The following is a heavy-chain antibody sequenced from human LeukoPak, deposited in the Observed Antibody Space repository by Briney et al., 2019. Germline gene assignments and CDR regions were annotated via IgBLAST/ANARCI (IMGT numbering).Heavy chain of an antibody. CDR1: GYTFTSYY. CDR2: INPSGGST. D-gene: IGHD2-2*01. J-gene: IGHJ6*02. V-gene: IGHV1-46*01. CDR3: ARDAGHQLSRRNYYAMDV. Sequence: GASVKGSCKASGYTFTSYYMHWVRQAPGQGLEWMGIINPSGGSTSYAQKFQGRVTMTRDTSTSTVYMELSSLRSEDTAVYYCARDAGHQLSRRNYYAMDVWGQGTTVTVSS.